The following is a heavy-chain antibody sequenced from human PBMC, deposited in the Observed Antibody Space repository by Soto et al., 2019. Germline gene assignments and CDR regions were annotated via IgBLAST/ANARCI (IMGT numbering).Heavy chain of an antibody. Sequence: SETLSLTCTVSGGSLSRYYWSWFRQPPGKGLEWIGYIYFRGSTNYNPSLKSRVTISVDRSKNQFSLKLSSVTAADTAVYYCARSQTTVTSYDYWGQGTLVTVSS. CDR1: GGSLSRYY. CDR3: ARSQTTVTSYDY. J-gene: IGHJ4*02. D-gene: IGHD4-17*01. CDR2: IYFRGST. V-gene: IGHV4-59*12.